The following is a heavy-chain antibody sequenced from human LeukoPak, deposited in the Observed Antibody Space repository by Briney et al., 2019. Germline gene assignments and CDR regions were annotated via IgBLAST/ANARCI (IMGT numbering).Heavy chain of an antibody. CDR3: ARRRCSGGSCYEGFDY. V-gene: IGHV4-34*01. CDR2: INHSGST. Sequence: SETLSLTCAVYGGSFSGYYWSWIRQPPGKGLEWIGEINHSGSTNYNPSLKSRVTISVDTSKNQFSLKLSSVTAAGTAVYYCARRRCSGGSCYEGFDYWGQGTLVTVSS. D-gene: IGHD2-15*01. J-gene: IGHJ4*02. CDR1: GGSFSGYY.